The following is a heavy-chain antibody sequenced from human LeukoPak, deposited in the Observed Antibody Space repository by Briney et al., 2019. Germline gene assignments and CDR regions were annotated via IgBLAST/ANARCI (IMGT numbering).Heavy chain of an antibody. CDR2: IKSKTDGGTT. CDR1: GFTFSNAW. D-gene: IGHD3-10*01. CDR3: TTRLLWFGELLDY. V-gene: IGHV3-15*01. J-gene: IGHJ4*02. Sequence: PGGSLRLSCAASGFTFSNAWMSWVRQAPGKGLEWVGRIKSKTDGGTTDYAAPVKGRFTISREDSKNTLYLQMNSLKTEDTAVYYCTTRLLWFGELLDYWGQGTLVTVSS.